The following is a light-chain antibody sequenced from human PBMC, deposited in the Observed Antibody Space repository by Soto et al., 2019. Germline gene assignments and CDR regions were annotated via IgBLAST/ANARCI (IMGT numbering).Light chain of an antibody. J-gene: IGKJ1*01. V-gene: IGKV3-20*01. CDR2: GAS. Sequence: EIVLTQSPGTLSLSPGERATLSCRASQSVSSSYLAWDQQKQGPAPRLLIYGASSRATGIPASFGGSGPGTGFTLPITRLELKDFEVSYCQNYGSSPPWPFAQGTKGGF. CDR3: QNYGSSPPWP. CDR1: QSVSSSY.